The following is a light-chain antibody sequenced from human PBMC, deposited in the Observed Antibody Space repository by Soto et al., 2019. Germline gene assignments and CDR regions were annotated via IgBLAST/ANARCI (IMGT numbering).Light chain of an antibody. Sequence: EIVLTQSPATLSVFPGEKATLSCGASQSVSNNLAWYHQKPGQAPRPLIYGASTRATGVPARFSGSGSGTEFTLTIRSMQSEDYAIYYCQQYSSWPFTFGPGTKVDIK. CDR3: QQYSSWPFT. V-gene: IGKV3-15*01. CDR1: QSVSNN. J-gene: IGKJ3*01. CDR2: GAS.